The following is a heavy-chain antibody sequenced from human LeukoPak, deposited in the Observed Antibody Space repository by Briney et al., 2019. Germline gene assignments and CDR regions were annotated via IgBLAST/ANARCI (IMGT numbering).Heavy chain of an antibody. CDR2: IYRSGST. V-gene: IGHV4-61*09. D-gene: IGHD2-2*01. CDR1: GGSISSGSYY. J-gene: IGHJ5*02. Sequence: SETLSLTCTVSGGSISSGSYYWSWIRQPAGKRLEWIGHIYRSGSTNYNPSLKSRVTISVDTSKNQFSLKLSSVTAADTAVYCCARTSSTWYEGWFDPWGQGTLVTVSS. CDR3: ARTSSTWYEGWFDP.